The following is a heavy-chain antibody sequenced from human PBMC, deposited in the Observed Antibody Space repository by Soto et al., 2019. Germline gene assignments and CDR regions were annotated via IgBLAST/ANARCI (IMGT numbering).Heavy chain of an antibody. CDR2: ISYDGSNK. CDR1: GFTFSSYA. V-gene: IGHV3-30-3*01. CDR3: ATMGSSSGWLHDY. J-gene: IGHJ4*02. Sequence: QVQLVESGGGVVQPGRSLRLSCAASGFTFSSYAMHWVRQAPGKGLEWVAVISYDGSNKYYADSVKGRFTISRDNSKNTLYLQMNSLRAEDTAVYYCATMGSSSGWLHDYWGQGTLVTVSS. D-gene: IGHD6-19*01.